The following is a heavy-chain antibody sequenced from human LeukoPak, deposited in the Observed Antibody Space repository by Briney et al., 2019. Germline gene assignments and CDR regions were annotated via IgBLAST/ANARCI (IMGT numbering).Heavy chain of an antibody. CDR1: VGSISSYY. CDR3: ARGHYDFWNGYPTNYY. V-gene: IGHV4-59*01. J-gene: IGHJ4*02. D-gene: IGHD3-3*01. Sequence: PSETLSLTCTVSVGSISSYYLSWIRQPRGKGLEWIGYIYYSGSTNYNPSLKSRVTISVDTSKNQFSLKLSSVTAADTAVYYCARGHYDFWNGYPTNYYWGQGTLVTVSS. CDR2: IYYSGST.